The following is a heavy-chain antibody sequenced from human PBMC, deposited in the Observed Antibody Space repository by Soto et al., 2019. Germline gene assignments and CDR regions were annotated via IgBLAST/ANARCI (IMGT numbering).Heavy chain of an antibody. Sequence: EVLLVESGGGLVLPGGSLKLSCAASGFVFKDSSIHWVGQASGKGLEWVGRIRDRAFSYATAYAASVKGRFTISRDDSTNTASLQMNSLKTEDTAIYYCTRLISAAQDYWGQGTLVTVSS. D-gene: IGHD3-10*01. CDR2: IRDRAFSYAT. J-gene: IGHJ4*02. CDR3: TRLISAAQDY. CDR1: GFVFKDSS. V-gene: IGHV3-73*01.